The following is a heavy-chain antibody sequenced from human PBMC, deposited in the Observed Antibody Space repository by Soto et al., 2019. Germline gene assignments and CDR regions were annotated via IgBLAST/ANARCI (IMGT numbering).Heavy chain of an antibody. D-gene: IGHD5-18*01. V-gene: IGHV1-69*01. CDR2: IIPIFGTA. Sequence: QVQLVQSGAEVKKPGSSVKVSCKASGGTFSSYAISWVRQAPGQGLEWMGGIIPIFGTANYAQKFQGRVTITADESTSTAYMELSSLRSEDTAVYYCASPTGRGRYSYGYPFDYWGQGTLVTVSS. CDR1: GGTFSSYA. J-gene: IGHJ4*02. CDR3: ASPTGRGRYSYGYPFDY.